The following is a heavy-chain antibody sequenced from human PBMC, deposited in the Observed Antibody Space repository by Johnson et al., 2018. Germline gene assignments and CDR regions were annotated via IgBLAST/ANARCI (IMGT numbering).Heavy chain of an antibody. D-gene: IGHD2-21*02. V-gene: IGHV3-33*01. CDR3: ASALAYCGGDCFSAFDI. CDR2: IWYDGSTK. Sequence: HLVQSGGGVVQPGRSLRLSCAASGFTFSSYGMHWVRQAPGKGLEWVAVIWYDGSTKYYADSVKGRFTISRDNSKNTLYLQMNSLRAEDTAVYYCASALAYCGGDCFSAFDIWGQGTMVTVSS. J-gene: IGHJ3*02. CDR1: GFTFSSYG.